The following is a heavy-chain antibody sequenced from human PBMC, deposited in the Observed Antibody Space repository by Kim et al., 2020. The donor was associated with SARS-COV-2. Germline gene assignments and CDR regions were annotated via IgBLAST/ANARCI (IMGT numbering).Heavy chain of an antibody. CDR1: GGTFSSYA. CDR3: ARDGDDMTTVTTSDY. V-gene: IGHV1-69*13. CDR2: IIPIFGTA. Sequence: SVKVSCKASGGTFSSYAISWVRQAPGQGLEWMGGIIPIFGTANYAQKFQGRVTITADESTSTAYMELSSLRSEDTAVYYCARDGDDMTTVTTSDYWGQGTQVTVSS. J-gene: IGHJ4*02. D-gene: IGHD4-17*01.